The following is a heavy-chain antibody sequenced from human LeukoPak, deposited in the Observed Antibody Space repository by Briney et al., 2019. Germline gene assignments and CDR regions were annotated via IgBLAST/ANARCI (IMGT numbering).Heavy chain of an antibody. V-gene: IGHV3-30*04. CDR2: ISYDGSNK. Sequence: GGSLRLSCAASGFTFSSYAMHWVRQAPGKGLEWVAVISYDGSNKYYADSVKGRFTISRDNSKNTLYLQMNSLRAEDTAVYYCARGYYYGSGSYYNPWYYYYYMDVWGKGTTVTISS. CDR1: GFTFSSYA. CDR3: ARGYYYGSGSYYNPWYYYYYMDV. J-gene: IGHJ6*03. D-gene: IGHD3-10*01.